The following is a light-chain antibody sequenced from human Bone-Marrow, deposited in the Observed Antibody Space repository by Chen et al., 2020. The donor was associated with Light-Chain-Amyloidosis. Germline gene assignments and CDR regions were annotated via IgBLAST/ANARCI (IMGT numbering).Light chain of an antibody. V-gene: IGLV3-21*02. Sequence: SYVLTQSSSVSVAPGQTATIACGGNNIGSTSVNWYQQTPGQAPLLVVYDDSDRPSGIPERWSGSNSGNTATLTISRVEAGDEADYYCQVWGRSSDRPVFGGGTKLTVL. CDR2: DDS. J-gene: IGLJ3*02. CDR3: QVWGRSSDRPV. CDR1: NIGSTS.